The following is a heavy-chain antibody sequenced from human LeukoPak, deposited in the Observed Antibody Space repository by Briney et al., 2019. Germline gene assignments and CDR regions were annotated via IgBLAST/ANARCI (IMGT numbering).Heavy chain of an antibody. V-gene: IGHV3-74*01. CDR3: IVGATPGAFDI. D-gene: IGHD1-26*01. CDR1: GFTFSNYW. CDR2: ITGDGSST. Sequence: GGSLRLSCAASGFTFSNYWMHWVRQASGKGLMWVSRITGDGSSTSYADSVNGRFTISRDNAKNTLYLQMDSLRAEDTAVYFCIVGATPGAFDIWGQGTMVTVFS. J-gene: IGHJ3*02.